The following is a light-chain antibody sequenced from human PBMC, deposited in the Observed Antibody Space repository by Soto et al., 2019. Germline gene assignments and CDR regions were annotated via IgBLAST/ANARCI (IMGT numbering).Light chain of an antibody. CDR1: QSVSSSY. CDR2: GAF. CDR3: QHYCDSPAT. J-gene: IGKJ3*01. V-gene: IGKV3-20*01. Sequence: EIVLTQSPGTLSLSPGERATLSCRASQSVSSSYLAWYQQKPGQAPRLLIYGAFNRATGIPDRFSGSGSGTDFTPTYSRLEPEAFAVYYCQHYCDSPATFGPGTKVDIK.